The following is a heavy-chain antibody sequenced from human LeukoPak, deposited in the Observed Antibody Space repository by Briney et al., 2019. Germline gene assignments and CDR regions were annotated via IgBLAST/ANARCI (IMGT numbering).Heavy chain of an antibody. D-gene: IGHD3-22*01. CDR3: AREDYYDSSGNDY. CDR2: IYYSGST. V-gene: IGHV4-31*03. CDR1: GGSISSGGYY. J-gene: IGHJ4*02. Sequence: SETLSLTCTVSGGSISSGGYYWSWIRQHPGKGLEWIGYIYYSGSTYYNPSLKSRVTISVGTSKNQFSLKLSSVTAADTAVYYCAREDYYDSSGNDYWGQGTLVTVSS.